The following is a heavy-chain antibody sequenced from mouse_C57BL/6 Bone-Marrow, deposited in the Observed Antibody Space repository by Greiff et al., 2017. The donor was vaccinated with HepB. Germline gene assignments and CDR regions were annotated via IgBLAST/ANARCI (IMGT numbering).Heavy chain of an antibody. Sequence: EVQLLESGGGLVKPGGSLKLSCAASGFTFSSYTMSWVRQTPEKRLEWVATISGGGGNTYYPDNVKGRFTISRDNAKNTLYLQMSSLRSEDTALYYCARFDTRGHFDYWGQGTTLTVSS. CDR1: GFTFSSYT. D-gene: IGHD3-3*01. CDR3: ARFDTRGHFDY. V-gene: IGHV5-9*01. J-gene: IGHJ2*01. CDR2: ISGGGGNT.